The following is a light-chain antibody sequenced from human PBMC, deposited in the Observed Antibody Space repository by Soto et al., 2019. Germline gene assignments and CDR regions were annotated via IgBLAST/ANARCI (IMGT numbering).Light chain of an antibody. Sequence: EVVLTQSPATLSVSPGERAPLSCRASQSVSSTLAWYQQKPGQAPRLLIYGASTRATGIPARFSGSGSGTEFTLTISSLQSEDFAVYYCQQYIYWPWTFGQGTKVDIK. V-gene: IGKV3-15*01. J-gene: IGKJ1*01. CDR3: QQYIYWPWT. CDR1: QSVSST. CDR2: GAS.